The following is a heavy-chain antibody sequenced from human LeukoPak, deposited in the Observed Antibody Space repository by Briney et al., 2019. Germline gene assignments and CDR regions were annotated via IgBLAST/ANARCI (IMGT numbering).Heavy chain of an antibody. D-gene: IGHD5-12*01. J-gene: IGHJ3*02. CDR1: GGSISSYY. V-gene: IGHV4-59*08. CDR2: IYYSGST. Sequence: SETLSLTCTVSGGSISSYYWSWIRQPPGKGLEWIGYIYYSGSTNYNPSLKSRVTISVDTSKNQFSLMLTSVTAADTAVYYCARVLRFRDAFDIWGQGTMVTVSS. CDR3: ARVLRFRDAFDI.